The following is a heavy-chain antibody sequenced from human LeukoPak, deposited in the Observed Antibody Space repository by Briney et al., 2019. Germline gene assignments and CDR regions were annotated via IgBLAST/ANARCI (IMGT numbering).Heavy chain of an antibody. CDR1: GFTFSSYS. Sequence: PGGSLRLSCAASGFTFSSYSMNWVRQAPGKGLEWVSSISSSSSYIYYADSVKGRFTISRDNSKNTLYLQMNSLRAEDTAVYYCASSTIFGVVTPSFEGGDYWGQGTLVTVSS. CDR2: ISSSSSYI. J-gene: IGHJ4*02. V-gene: IGHV3-21*04. CDR3: ASSTIFGVVTPSFEGGDY. D-gene: IGHD3-3*01.